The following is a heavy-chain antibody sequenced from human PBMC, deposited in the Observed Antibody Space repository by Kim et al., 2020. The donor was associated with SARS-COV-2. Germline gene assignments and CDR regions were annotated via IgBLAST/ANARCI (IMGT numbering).Heavy chain of an antibody. D-gene: IGHD2-15*01. V-gene: IGHV3-23*01. CDR1: GFTFSSFA. J-gene: IGHJ3*02. CDR3: AKDVYWDNSGAGDYDM. Sequence: GGSLRLSCAASGFTFSSFAMNWVRQAPGKGLEWVSGISGSGGSTYYADSVKGRFTFSRDNSKNTLYLQMNSLRAEDTAVYYCAKDVYWDNSGAGDYDMWGQGTMV. CDR2: ISGSGGST.